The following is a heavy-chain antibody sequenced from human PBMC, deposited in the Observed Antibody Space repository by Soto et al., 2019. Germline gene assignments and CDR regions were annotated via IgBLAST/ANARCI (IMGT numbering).Heavy chain of an antibody. Sequence: GGSLRLSCAASGFTFSSYAMSWVRQAPGKGLEWVSAISGSGGSTYYADSVKGRFTISRDNSKNTLYLQMNSLRAEDTAVYYCASGGLRDSYAFDIWGQGTMVTVSS. CDR2: ISGSGGST. CDR3: ASGGLRDSYAFDI. CDR1: GFTFSSYA. V-gene: IGHV3-23*01. J-gene: IGHJ3*02. D-gene: IGHD6-25*01.